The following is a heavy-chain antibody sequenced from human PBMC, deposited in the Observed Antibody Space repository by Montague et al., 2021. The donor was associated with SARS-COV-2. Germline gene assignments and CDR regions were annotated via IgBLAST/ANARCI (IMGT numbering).Heavy chain of an antibody. D-gene: IGHD3-16*01. J-gene: IGHJ4*02. CDR2: IYNSETT. V-gene: IGHV4-59*01. Sequence: SETLSLTCTVSGDSISTNSWSWIRQPPGTGLEWVGHIYNSETTSYNPTLNSRAPLFIDVSKSQFSLRLSSVTATATAAYYCARMFYDYVWDTSRNRGNYFDSWGQGTLVTVSS. CDR3: ARMFYDYVWDTSRNRGNYFDS. CDR1: GDSISTNS.